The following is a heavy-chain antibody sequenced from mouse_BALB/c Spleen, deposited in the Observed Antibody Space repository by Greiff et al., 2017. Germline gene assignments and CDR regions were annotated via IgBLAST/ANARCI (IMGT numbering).Heavy chain of an antibody. J-gene: IGHJ1*01. Sequence: VQLQQPGSELVKPGASVKLSCKASGYTFTSYDVNWVRQRPEQGLEWIGWIFPGDGSTKYNEKFKGKATLTTDKSSSTAYMQLSRLTSEDSAVYFCARSLLRLPYWYFDVWGAGTTVTVSS. CDR1: GYTFTSYD. CDR3: ARSLLRLPYWYFDV. CDR2: IFPGDGST. V-gene: IGHV1S56*01. D-gene: IGHD1-2*01.